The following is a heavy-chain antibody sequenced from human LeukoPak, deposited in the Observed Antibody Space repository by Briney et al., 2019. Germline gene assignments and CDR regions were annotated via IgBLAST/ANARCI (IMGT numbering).Heavy chain of an antibody. CDR1: GFTFSSYA. D-gene: IGHD1-1*01. CDR3: AKYNWHDLIDYFDY. Sequence: PGGSLRLSCAASGFTFSSYAMSWVRQAPGKGLEWVSAISGSGGRTYYADSVKGRFTISRDNSKNTLYLQMNSLRAEDTAVYYFAKYNWHDLIDYFDYWGQGTLVTVSS. CDR2: ISGSGGRT. V-gene: IGHV3-23*01. J-gene: IGHJ4*02.